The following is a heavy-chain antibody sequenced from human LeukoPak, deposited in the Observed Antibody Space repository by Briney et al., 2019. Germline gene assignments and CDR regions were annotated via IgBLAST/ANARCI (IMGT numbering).Heavy chain of an antibody. D-gene: IGHD6-13*01. CDR1: GFTFSSYA. J-gene: IGHJ4*02. CDR2: ISYDGSNK. V-gene: IGHV3-30*01. Sequence: GGSLRLSCAASGFTFSSYAMHWVRQAPGKGLEWVAVISYDGSNKYYADSVKGRFTISRDNSKNTLYLQMNSLRAEDTAVYYCVLAAAGTGNWGQGTLVTVSS. CDR3: VLAAAGTGN.